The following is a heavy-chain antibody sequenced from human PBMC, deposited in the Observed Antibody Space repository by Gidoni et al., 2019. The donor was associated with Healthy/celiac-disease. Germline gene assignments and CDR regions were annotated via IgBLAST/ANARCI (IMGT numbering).Heavy chain of an antibody. CDR1: GGSISSGGYY. V-gene: IGHV4-31*03. CDR3: ASSPYCGGDCPGMLWYFDL. J-gene: IGHJ2*01. CDR2: IYYSGST. Sequence: QVQLQESGPGLVKPSQTLSLTCTVSGGSISSGGYYWSWIRQHPGKGLEWIGYIYYSGSTYYNPSLKSRVTISVDTSKNQFSLKLSSVTAADTAVYYCASSPYCGGDCPGMLWYFDLWGRGTLVTVSS. D-gene: IGHD2-21*02.